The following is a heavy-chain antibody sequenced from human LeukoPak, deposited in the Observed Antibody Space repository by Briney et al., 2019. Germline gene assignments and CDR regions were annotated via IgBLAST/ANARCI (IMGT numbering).Heavy chain of an antibody. CDR3: ALAVAGLLFDY. D-gene: IGHD6-19*01. V-gene: IGHV3-7*01. CDR1: GFTFSSYW. Sequence: GGSLRLSCAASGFTFSSYWMSWVRQAPGKGLEWVANIKQDGSEKYYVDSVKGRFTISRDNAKNSLYLQMNSLRAEDTAVYYCALAVAGLLFDYWGRGTLVTVSS. J-gene: IGHJ4*02. CDR2: IKQDGSEK.